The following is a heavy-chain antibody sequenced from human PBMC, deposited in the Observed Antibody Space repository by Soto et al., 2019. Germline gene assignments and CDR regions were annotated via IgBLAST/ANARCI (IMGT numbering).Heavy chain of an antibody. CDR3: TRGARMGHYDSSGYYYLYYYYGMDV. J-gene: IGHJ6*02. CDR1: GFTFGDYA. V-gene: IGHV3-49*04. D-gene: IGHD3-22*01. Sequence: GGSLRLSCTASGFTFGDYAMSWVRQAPGKGLEWVGFIRSKAYGGTTEYAASVKGRFTISRDDSKGIAYLQMNSLKTEDTAVYYCTRGARMGHYDSSGYYYLYYYYGMDVWGQGTTVTVSS. CDR2: IRSKAYGGTT.